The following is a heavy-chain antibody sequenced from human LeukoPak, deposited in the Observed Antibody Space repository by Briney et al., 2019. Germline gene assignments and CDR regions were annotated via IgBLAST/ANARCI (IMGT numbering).Heavy chain of an antibody. V-gene: IGHV3-11*04. CDR1: GFTFSDYY. CDR3: ARSGYSYGFKSYYYYMDV. J-gene: IGHJ6*03. D-gene: IGHD5-18*01. Sequence: GGSLRLSCAASGFTFSDYYMSWIRQAPGKGLEWVSYISSSGSTIYYADSVKGRFTISRDNAKNSLYLQMNSLRAEDTAVYYCARSGYSYGFKSYYYYMDVWGKGTTVTVSS. CDR2: ISSSGSTI.